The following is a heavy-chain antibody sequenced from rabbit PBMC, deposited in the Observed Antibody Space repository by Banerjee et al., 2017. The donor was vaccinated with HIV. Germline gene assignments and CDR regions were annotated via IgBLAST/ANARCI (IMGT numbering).Heavy chain of an antibody. CDR1: GVSFSMSSY. V-gene: IGHV1S40*01. J-gene: IGHJ6*01. CDR3: ARDTGSSFSSYGMDL. D-gene: IGHD8-1*01. CDR2: IDAGSSTFT. Sequence: QSLEESGGDLVKPGASLTLPCTASGVSFSMSSYMCWVRQAPGKGLEWIACIDAGSSTFTYYATWAKGRFTISKTSSTTVTLQMTRLTAADTATYFCARDTGSSFSSYGMDLWGPGTLVTVS.